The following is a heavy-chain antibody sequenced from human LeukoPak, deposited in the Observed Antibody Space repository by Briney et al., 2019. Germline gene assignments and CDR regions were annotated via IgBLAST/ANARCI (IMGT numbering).Heavy chain of an antibody. CDR1: GGTFSSYA. CDR3: ARDSGSYLYFDY. CDR2: IIPIFGTA. D-gene: IGHD1-26*01. J-gene: IGHJ4*02. V-gene: IGHV1-69*05. Sequence: SVKVCCKASGGTFSSYAISWVRQAPGQGLEWMGGIIPIFGTANYAQKFQGRVTITTDESTSTAYMELSSLRSEDTAVYYCARDSGSYLYFDYWGQGTLVTVSS.